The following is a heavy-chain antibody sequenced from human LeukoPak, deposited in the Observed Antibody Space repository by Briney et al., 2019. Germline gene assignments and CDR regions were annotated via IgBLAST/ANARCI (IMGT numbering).Heavy chain of an antibody. J-gene: IGHJ5*02. Sequence: SVKVSCKASGGTFSSYAISRVRQAPGQGLEWMGGIIPIFGTANYAQKFQGRVTITADESTSTAYMELSSLRSEDTAVYYCARNVLPTNWFDPWGQGTLVTVSS. V-gene: IGHV1-69*13. CDR2: IIPIFGTA. CDR3: ARNVLPTNWFDP. D-gene: IGHD3-10*01. CDR1: GGTFSSYA.